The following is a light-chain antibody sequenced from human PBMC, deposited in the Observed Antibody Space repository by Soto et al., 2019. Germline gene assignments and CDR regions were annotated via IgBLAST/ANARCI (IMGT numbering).Light chain of an antibody. CDR2: GAS. V-gene: IGKV3-20*01. CDR1: QSVRSNF. CDR3: QRYDSLRT. Sequence: EIVLTQSPGTLSLSPGARAPLSCRASQSVRSNFLAWYQQKPGQAPRLLIYGASNRATGIPDRFSGSGSGTDFTLTITRLEPEDFAMYYCQRYDSLRTFGQGTKVDI. J-gene: IGKJ1*01.